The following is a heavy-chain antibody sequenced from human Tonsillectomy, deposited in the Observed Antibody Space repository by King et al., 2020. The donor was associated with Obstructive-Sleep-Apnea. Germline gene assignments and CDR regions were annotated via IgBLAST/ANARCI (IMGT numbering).Heavy chain of an antibody. D-gene: IGHD1-26*01. J-gene: IGHJ5*02. CDR1: GFTFSNAW. Sequence: EVQLVESGGGLVKPGGSLRLSCAASGFTFSNAWMSWVRQAPGKGLEWVGRIKSKTDGGTTDYAAPVKGRFTISRDDSKNTLYRQMNSRKTEDTAVYYCTTDRQDLAGSYPRRFDPWGQGTLVTVSS. CDR3: TTDRQDLAGSYPRRFDP. V-gene: IGHV3-15*01. CDR2: IKSKTDGGTT.